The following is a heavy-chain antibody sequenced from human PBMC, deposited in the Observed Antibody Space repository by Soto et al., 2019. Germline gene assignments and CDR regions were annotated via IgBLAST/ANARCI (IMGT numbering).Heavy chain of an antibody. Sequence: DVQLLESGEGLVQPGGSLKLSCVASGFSFDKYAMIWVRQAPGKGQEWVSGITGSGRSIQYTASVKGRFTISRDNSKNTVYLQMDYLRAEDTAMYYCAKDDVSGDGLWLVSDWGQGTPVTVS. V-gene: IGHV3-23*01. D-gene: IGHD2-21*02. CDR1: GFSFDKYA. CDR3: AKDDVSGDGLWLVSD. J-gene: IGHJ4*02. CDR2: ITGSGRSI.